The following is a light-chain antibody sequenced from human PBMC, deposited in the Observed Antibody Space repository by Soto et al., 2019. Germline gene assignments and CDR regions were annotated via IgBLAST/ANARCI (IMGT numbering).Light chain of an antibody. CDR1: NIGSKS. J-gene: IGLJ3*02. CDR2: YDT. Sequence: SYELIQPPSVSVAPGKTARITCGGNNIGSKSVHWYQQKPGQAPVLVIYYDTDRPSGIPERFSGSHPGNTATLTISRVEAGDEADYYCQVWDSSSDHPVFGGGTKLTVL. V-gene: IGLV3-21*04. CDR3: QVWDSSSDHPV.